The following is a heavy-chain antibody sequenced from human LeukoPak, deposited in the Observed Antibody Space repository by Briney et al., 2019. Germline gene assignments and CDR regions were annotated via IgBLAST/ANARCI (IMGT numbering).Heavy chain of an antibody. J-gene: IGHJ4*02. Sequence: GESLRLSCAASGFTSSAYDMHWVRQITGGGLEWVSTSGTVGDTFYPDSVKGRFTISRENAKNSVHLQMNSLRVEDSAIYFCVRAAMPYIINGRRFDYWGQGTLVTVSS. D-gene: IGHD2-2*01. CDR1: GFTSSAYD. V-gene: IGHV3-13*04. CDR2: SGTVGDT. CDR3: VRAAMPYIINGRRFDY.